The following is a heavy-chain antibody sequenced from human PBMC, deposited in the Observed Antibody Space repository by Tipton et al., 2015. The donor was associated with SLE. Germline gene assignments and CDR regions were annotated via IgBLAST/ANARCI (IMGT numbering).Heavy chain of an antibody. Sequence: TLSLTCTVSGVSISGGNYYWSWIRHLPGKGLEWIGYIFTSGGANYNPSLKSRVTISVDTSKNQFSLKLTSVTAADTAVYYCATQRPGRLGDPTLFDYWGQGTLVTVSS. CDR3: ATQRPGRLGDPTLFDY. CDR2: IFTSGGA. D-gene: IGHD1-14*01. J-gene: IGHJ4*02. CDR1: GVSISGGNYY. V-gene: IGHV4-61*09.